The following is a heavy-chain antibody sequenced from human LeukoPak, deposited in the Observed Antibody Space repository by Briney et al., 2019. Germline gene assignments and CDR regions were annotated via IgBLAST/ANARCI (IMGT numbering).Heavy chain of an antibody. V-gene: IGHV1-69*01. Sequence: GSSVKVSCKASGGTFSSYAISWVRQAPGQGLEWMGGIIPIFGTANYAQKFQGRVTITADESTSTAYMELSSLRSEDTAVYYCARAATSYYDSSGYYYVADAFDIWGQGTMVTVSS. CDR2: IIPIFGTA. D-gene: IGHD3-22*01. J-gene: IGHJ3*02. CDR1: GGTFSSYA. CDR3: ARAATSYYDSSGYYYVADAFDI.